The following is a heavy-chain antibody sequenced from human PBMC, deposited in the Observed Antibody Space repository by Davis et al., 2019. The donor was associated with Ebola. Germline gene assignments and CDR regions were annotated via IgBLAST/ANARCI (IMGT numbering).Heavy chain of an antibody. CDR2: INPNSGGT. V-gene: IGHV1-2*02. Sequence: ASVKVSCKSSGYTFTGYYIHWVRQAPGQGLEWMGWINPNSGGTNYAQKFQGRVTMTRDTSIRTAYMELSRLRSDDTAVYYCARDSSSIAAANWFDPWGQGTLVTVSS. CDR3: ARDSSSIAAANWFDP. J-gene: IGHJ5*02. D-gene: IGHD6-13*01. CDR1: GYTFTGYY.